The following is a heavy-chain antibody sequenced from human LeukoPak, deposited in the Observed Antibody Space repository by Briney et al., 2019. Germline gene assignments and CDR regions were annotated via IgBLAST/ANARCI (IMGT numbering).Heavy chain of an antibody. J-gene: IGHJ4*02. CDR1: GFTFSSYA. Sequence: GGSLRLSCAASGFTFSSYAMSWVRQAPGKGLEWVSDISGSGGSTYYADSVKGRLTISRDNSKNTLYLQMNSLRAEDTAIYYCAKEADYYDSGGYYPSYFDYWGQGTLVTVSS. D-gene: IGHD3-22*01. CDR2: ISGSGGST. CDR3: AKEADYYDSGGYYPSYFDY. V-gene: IGHV3-23*01.